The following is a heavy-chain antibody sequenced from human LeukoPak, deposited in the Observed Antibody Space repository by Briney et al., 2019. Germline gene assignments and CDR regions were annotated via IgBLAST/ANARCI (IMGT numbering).Heavy chain of an antibody. CDR2: IDQDGSEK. CDR1: GFTFSSYW. V-gene: IGHV3-7*01. CDR3: ARDISRWRIED. D-gene: IGHD5-24*01. Sequence: GGSLRLSCAASGFTFSSYWMSWVRQVPGKGLEWVANIDQDGSEKYYVDSVKGRFTISRDNAKNSLYLQMNSLRAEDTAVYYCARDISRWRIEDWGQGTLATVAS. J-gene: IGHJ4*02.